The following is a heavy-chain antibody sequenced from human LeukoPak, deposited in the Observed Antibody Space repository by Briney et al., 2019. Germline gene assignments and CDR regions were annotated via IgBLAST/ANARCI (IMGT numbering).Heavy chain of an antibody. J-gene: IGHJ5*02. V-gene: IGHV1-2*06. D-gene: IGHD2-15*01. CDR1: GYTFTVYY. CDR2: INPNRGGT. Sequence: GASVKVSCKASGYTFTVYYMHCVRQAPGQGLEWMGRINPNRGGTNYAQKFQGRVTMTRDTSISTAYMELSRLRSDDTAVYYCERVGTGYCSGGSCSNWFDAWGQGTLVTVSS. CDR3: ERVGTGYCSGGSCSNWFDA.